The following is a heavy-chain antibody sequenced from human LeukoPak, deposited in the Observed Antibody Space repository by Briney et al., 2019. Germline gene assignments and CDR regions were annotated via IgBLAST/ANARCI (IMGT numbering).Heavy chain of an antibody. CDR3: ARDGTMVRGVTTLRY. V-gene: IGHV1-3*01. CDR2: INAGNGNT. CDR1: GYTFTSYA. J-gene: IGHJ4*02. Sequence: VASVKVSCKGSGYTFTSYAMHWVRQAPGQRLEWMGWINAGNGNTKYSQKFQGRVTITRDTSASTAYMELSSLRSEDTAVYYCARDGTMVRGVTTLRYWGQGTLVTVSS. D-gene: IGHD3-10*01.